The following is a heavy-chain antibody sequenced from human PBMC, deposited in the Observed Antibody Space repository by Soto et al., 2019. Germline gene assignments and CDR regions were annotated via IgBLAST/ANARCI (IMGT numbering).Heavy chain of an antibody. CDR2: INPNSGGT. CDR1: GYTFTSYD. Sequence: ASVKVSCTASGYTFTSYDINWVRQAPGQGLEWMGWINPNSGGTNYAQKFQGRVTMTRDTSISTAYMELSRLRSDDTAVYYCALILGVVPSPNWGQGTLVTVSS. D-gene: IGHD3-3*01. V-gene: IGHV1-2*02. CDR3: ALILGVVPSPN. J-gene: IGHJ4*02.